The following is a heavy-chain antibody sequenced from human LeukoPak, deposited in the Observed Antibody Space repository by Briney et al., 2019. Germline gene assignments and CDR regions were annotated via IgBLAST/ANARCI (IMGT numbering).Heavy chain of an antibody. J-gene: IGHJ4*02. CDR3: ARGPYSGKPIGY. Sequence: SQTLSLTCAISGDSVSSNSAAWNWIRQSPSRGLEWLGRTYYRSKWYNEYALSVQSRITINPDTSKNQFSLQLNSVTPEDTAVYYCARGPYSGKPIGYWGQGALVTVSS. D-gene: IGHD1-26*01. CDR1: GDSVSSNSAA. CDR2: TYYRSKWYN. V-gene: IGHV6-1*01.